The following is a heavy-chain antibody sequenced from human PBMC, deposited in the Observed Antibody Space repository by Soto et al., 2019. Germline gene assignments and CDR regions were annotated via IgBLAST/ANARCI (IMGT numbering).Heavy chain of an antibody. CDR2: ISAYNGNT. V-gene: IGHV1-18*01. D-gene: IGHD2-2*01. CDR1: GYTFTSYG. CDR3: AADAVVPAANYYYYGMDV. J-gene: IGHJ6*02. Sequence: ASVKVSCKASGYTFTSYGISWVRQAPGQGLEWMGWISAYNGNTNYAQKLQGRVTMTTDTSTSTVYMELSSLRSEDTAVYYCAADAVVPAANYYYYGMDVWGQGTTVTVSS.